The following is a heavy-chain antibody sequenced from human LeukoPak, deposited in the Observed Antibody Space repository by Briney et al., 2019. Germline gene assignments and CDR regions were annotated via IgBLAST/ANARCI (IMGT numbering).Heavy chain of an antibody. Sequence: GGSRRLSCAASGFTFSSYRMNWVGQPPGRGLEGVSSISSTSSYIYYAASVKGRFTISRDNAKNSLYLQMNSLRAEDTAVYYCARDHCSSTSCTGYYFDYWGQGTLVTVSS. V-gene: IGHV3-21*01. D-gene: IGHD2-2*01. J-gene: IGHJ4*02. CDR2: ISSTSSYI. CDR1: GFTFSSYR. CDR3: ARDHCSSTSCTGYYFDY.